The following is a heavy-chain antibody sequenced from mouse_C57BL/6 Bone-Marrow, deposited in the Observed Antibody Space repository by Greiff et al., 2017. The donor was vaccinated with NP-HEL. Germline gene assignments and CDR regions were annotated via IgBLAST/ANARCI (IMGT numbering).Heavy chain of an antibody. CDR2: IDPENGDT. CDR1: GFNIKDDY. CDR3: TTKSTMVKGYYFDY. Sequence: EVQLQQSGAELVRPGASVKLSCTASGFNIKDDYMHWVKQRPEQGLEWIGWIDPENGDTEYASKFQGKATITADTSSNTAYLQLSSLTSEDTAVYYCTTKSTMVKGYYFDYWGQGTTLTVSS. V-gene: IGHV14-4*01. D-gene: IGHD2-2*01. J-gene: IGHJ2*01.